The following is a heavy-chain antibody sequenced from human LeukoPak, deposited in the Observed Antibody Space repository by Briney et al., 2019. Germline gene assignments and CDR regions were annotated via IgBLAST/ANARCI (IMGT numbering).Heavy chain of an antibody. CDR2: INPNSGGT. CDR1: GYAFTGYY. V-gene: IGHV1-2*02. CDR3: ARGYGYSSSWYSYY. D-gene: IGHD6-13*01. J-gene: IGHJ4*02. Sequence: ASVKVSCKASGYAFTGYYMHWVRQAPGQGLEWMGWINPNSGGTNYAQKFQGRVTMTRDTSISTAYMELSRLRSDDTAVYYCARGYGYSSSWYSYYWGQGTLVTVSS.